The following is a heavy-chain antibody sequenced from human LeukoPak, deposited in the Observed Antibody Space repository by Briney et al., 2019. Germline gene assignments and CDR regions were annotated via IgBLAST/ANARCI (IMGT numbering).Heavy chain of an antibody. Sequence: WASVKVSCKASGYTFTGYYMHWVRQAPGQGLEWMGWINPNSGGTNYAQKFQGRVTMTRDTSISTAYMELSRLRSDDTAVYYCARTAGYDFWSGYRYYYMDVWGKGTTVTVSS. CDR2: INPNSGGT. D-gene: IGHD3-3*01. CDR1: GYTFTGYY. CDR3: ARTAGYDFWSGYRYYYMDV. J-gene: IGHJ6*03. V-gene: IGHV1-2*02.